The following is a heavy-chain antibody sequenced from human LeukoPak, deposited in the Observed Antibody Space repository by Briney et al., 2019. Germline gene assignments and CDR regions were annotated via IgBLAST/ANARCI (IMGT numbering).Heavy chain of an antibody. Sequence: SETLSLTCAVYGGSFSGYYWSWIRQPPGKGLEWIGEINHSGSTNYNPSLKSRVTISVHTSKNQFSLKLSSVTAADPAVYYCARGHLVLDYWGQGTLVSVSS. CDR2: INHSGST. CDR1: GGSFSGYY. J-gene: IGHJ4*02. V-gene: IGHV4-34*01. CDR3: ARGHLVLDY.